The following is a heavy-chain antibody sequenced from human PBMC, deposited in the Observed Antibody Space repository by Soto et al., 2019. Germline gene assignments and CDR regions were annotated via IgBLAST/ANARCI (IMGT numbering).Heavy chain of an antibody. D-gene: IGHD4-17*01. Sequence: QVQLVQSGAEVKKPGASVKVSCKASGYSFTSYGISWVRQAPGQGLEWMGWISANNGNTNYAQKLQGRVTMTTDTSTSTAYMELRSLRSDATAVYYCARDRSAVTIDWFAPWGQGTLVTVSS. CDR2: ISANNGNT. V-gene: IGHV1-18*01. CDR3: ARDRSAVTIDWFAP. J-gene: IGHJ5*02. CDR1: GYSFTSYG.